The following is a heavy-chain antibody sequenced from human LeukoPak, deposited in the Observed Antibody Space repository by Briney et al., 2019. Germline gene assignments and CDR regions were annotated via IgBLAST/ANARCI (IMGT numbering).Heavy chain of an antibody. CDR3: ARSGYYYYGMDV. J-gene: IGHJ6*02. V-gene: IGHV3-11*03. CDR2: ISSSSSYT. Sequence: SGGSLRLSCAASGFTFSDYYMSWIRQAPGKGLEWVSYISSSSSYTYYADSVKGRFTISRDNSKNTLYLQMNSLRAEDTAVYYCARSGYYYYGMDVWGQGTTVTVSS. CDR1: GFTFSDYY.